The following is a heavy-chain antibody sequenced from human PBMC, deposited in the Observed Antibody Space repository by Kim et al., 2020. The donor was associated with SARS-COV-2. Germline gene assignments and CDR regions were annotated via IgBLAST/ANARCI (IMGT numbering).Heavy chain of an antibody. CDR1: GFTFSSYA. CDR3: ARGPNAPVLRYVDWVRGHYGMDV. Sequence: GGSLRLSCAASGFTFSSYAMHWVRQAPGKGLEWVAVISYDGSNKYYADSVKGRFTISRDNSKNTLYLQMNSLRAEDTAVYYCARGPNAPVLRYVDWVRGHYGMDVWGQGTTVTVSS. V-gene: IGHV3-30*04. CDR2: ISYDGSNK. D-gene: IGHD3-9*01. J-gene: IGHJ6*02.